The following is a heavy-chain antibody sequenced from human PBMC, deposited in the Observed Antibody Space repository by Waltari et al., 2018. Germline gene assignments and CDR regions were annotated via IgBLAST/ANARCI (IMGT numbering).Heavy chain of an antibody. D-gene: IGHD1-26*01. CDR3: ARPPLSYGGMDV. Sequence: QVQLVQSGAEVKKPGASVKVSCKAAGYTFTSYDINWVRQATGQGREGMGWMNPNSGNTGYAQKFQGRVTMTRNTSISTAYMELSSLRSEDTAVYYCARPPLSYGGMDVWGQGTTVTVSS. V-gene: IGHV1-8*01. J-gene: IGHJ6*02. CDR2: MNPNSGNT. CDR1: GYTFTSYD.